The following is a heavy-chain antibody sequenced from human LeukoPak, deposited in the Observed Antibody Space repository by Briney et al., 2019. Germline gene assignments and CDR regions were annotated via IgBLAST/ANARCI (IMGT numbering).Heavy chain of an antibody. CDR3: ARDSYDFWSGYYATHDYYYYMDV. CDR1: GGTFSSYT. Sequence: ASVKVSCKASGGTFSSYTISWVRQAPGQGLEWMGRIIPILGIANYAQKFQGRVTITADKSTSTAYMELSSLRSEETAVYYCARDSYDFWSGYYATHDYYYYMDVWGKGTTVTVSS. CDR2: IIPILGIA. J-gene: IGHJ6*03. V-gene: IGHV1-69*04. D-gene: IGHD3-3*01.